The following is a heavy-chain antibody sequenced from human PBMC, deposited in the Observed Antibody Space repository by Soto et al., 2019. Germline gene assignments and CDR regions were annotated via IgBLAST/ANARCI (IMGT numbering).Heavy chain of an antibody. D-gene: IGHD2-15*01. V-gene: IGHV4-39*02. CDR1: GGSISSSIYY. CDR2: IYYSGST. CDR3: AREYCSGGSCYGVDY. Sequence: TSETLSLTCTVSGGSISSSIYYWGWIRQPPGKGLEWIGSIYYSGSTYYNPSLQGRVTMTTDTSTGTAYMELRSLRSDDTAVYYCAREYCSGGSCYGVDYWGQATLVTVSS. J-gene: IGHJ4*02.